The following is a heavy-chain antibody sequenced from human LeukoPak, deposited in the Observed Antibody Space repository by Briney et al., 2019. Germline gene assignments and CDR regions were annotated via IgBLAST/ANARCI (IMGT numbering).Heavy chain of an antibody. D-gene: IGHD6-13*01. Sequence: KTGGSLRLSCAASGFTFSSYSMNWVRQAPGKGLEWVSSISSSSSYIYYADSVKGRFTISRDNAKNSLYLQMNSLRAEDTAVYYCARDVYTSSSLDPYFDCWGQGTLVTVSS. CDR3: ARDVYTSSSLDPYFDC. V-gene: IGHV3-21*01. CDR2: ISSSSSYI. CDR1: GFTFSSYS. J-gene: IGHJ4*02.